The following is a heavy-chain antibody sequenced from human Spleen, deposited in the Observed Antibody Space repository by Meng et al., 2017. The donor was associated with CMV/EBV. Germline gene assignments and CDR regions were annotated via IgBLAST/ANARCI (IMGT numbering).Heavy chain of an antibody. Sequence: VSRGSISGSYWCTWIRQPPGKGLKWIGEIYHTGITNYNPSLKSRITLSVDKSKNQVSLKVSSVTAADTAVYYCATTSGYGSGSYFDWGQGTLVTVSS. CDR1: RGSISGSYW. V-gene: IGHV4-4*02. CDR3: ATTSGYGSGSYFD. D-gene: IGHD3-10*01. CDR2: IYHTGIT. J-gene: IGHJ4*02.